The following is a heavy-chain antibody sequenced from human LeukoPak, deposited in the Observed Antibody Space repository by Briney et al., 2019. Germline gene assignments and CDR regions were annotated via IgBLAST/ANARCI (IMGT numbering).Heavy chain of an antibody. CDR2: LYHSDSA. J-gene: IGHJ6*03. CDR1: GYSISNGYY. CDR3: ARQHDSYYYYYIDV. Sequence: PSEXLSLTCAVSGYSISNGYYWVWIRQPPGGGLEWIGSLYHSDSAYYNTSLRSRVSMSVDTSKNQFSLTLSFVTAADTAVYYCARQHDSYYYYYIDVWGSGTTVTVSS. V-gene: IGHV4-38-2*01.